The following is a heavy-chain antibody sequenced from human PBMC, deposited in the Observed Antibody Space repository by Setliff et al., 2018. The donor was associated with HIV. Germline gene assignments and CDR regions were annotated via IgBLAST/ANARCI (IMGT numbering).Heavy chain of an antibody. CDR2: IYSDGST. Sequence: PGGSLRLSCRASGFTVSGSYMSWVRQAPGKGLEWVSTIYSDGSTYHADSVKGRFTLSRDNSKNTLYLQMNSLTPEDTAVYYCAKPRLYNSALENWGQGTLVTVSS. J-gene: IGHJ4*02. D-gene: IGHD1-1*01. V-gene: IGHV3-66*02. CDR1: GFTVSGSY. CDR3: AKPRLYNSALEN.